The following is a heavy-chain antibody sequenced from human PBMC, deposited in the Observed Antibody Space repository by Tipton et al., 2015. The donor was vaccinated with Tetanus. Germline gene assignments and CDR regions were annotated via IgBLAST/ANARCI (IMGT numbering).Heavy chain of an antibody. CDR2: INYDGST. V-gene: IGHV4-34*01. D-gene: IGHD3-10*01. Sequence: TLFLTCDVSGGSFSGNYWTWIRQPPGKGLEWIGEINYDGSTNYSPSLKSRVTLSLDTTKKQVSLKLSSVTAADTAVYYCARGDYYGSGTYDVWGQGTTVTVPS. CDR3: ARGDYYGSGTYDV. CDR1: GGSFSGNY. J-gene: IGHJ6*02.